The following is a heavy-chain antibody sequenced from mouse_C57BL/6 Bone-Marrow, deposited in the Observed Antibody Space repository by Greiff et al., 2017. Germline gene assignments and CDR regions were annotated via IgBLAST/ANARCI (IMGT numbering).Heavy chain of an antibody. CDR1: GYTFTEYT. CDR3: ARPNSGYRPYAMDY. CDR2: FYPGSGSI. Sequence: VQLQQSGAELVKPGASVKLSCKASGYTFTEYTINWVKQKSGQGLEWIGWFYPGSGSIKYNEKFKDKATLTADKSSSTVYMALSRSTSEDSAVYFFARPNSGYRPYAMDYWGQGTSVTVSS. J-gene: IGHJ4*01. D-gene: IGHD2-2*01. V-gene: IGHV1-62-2*01.